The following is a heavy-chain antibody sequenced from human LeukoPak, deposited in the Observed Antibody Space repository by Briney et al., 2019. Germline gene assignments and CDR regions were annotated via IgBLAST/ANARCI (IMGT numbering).Heavy chain of an antibody. D-gene: IGHD6-19*01. V-gene: IGHV4-34*01. CDR1: GGSFSGYY. J-gene: IGHJ4*02. CDR3: ARDTKGYSSGWYYFY. CDR2: INHSGST. Sequence: SETLSLTCAVYGGSFSGYYWSWIRQPPGKGLEWIGEINHSGSTNYNPSLKSRVTISVDTSKNQFSLKLSSVTAADTAVYYCARDTKGYSSGWYYFYWGQGTLVTVSS.